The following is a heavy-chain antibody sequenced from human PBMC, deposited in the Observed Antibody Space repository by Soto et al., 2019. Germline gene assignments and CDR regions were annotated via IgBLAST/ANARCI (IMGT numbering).Heavy chain of an antibody. CDR1: GGSISSYY. Sequence: PSETLSLTCTVSGGSISSYYWSWIRQPPGKGLEWIGYIYYSGSTNYNPSLKSRVTISVDTSKNQFSLKLSSVTAADTAVYYRARISYSSSYWFDPWGQGTLVTVSS. J-gene: IGHJ5*02. V-gene: IGHV4-59*01. CDR3: ARISYSSSYWFDP. D-gene: IGHD6-13*01. CDR2: IYYSGST.